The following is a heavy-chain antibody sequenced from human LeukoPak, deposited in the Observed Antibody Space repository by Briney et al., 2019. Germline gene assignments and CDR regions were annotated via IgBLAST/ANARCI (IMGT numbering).Heavy chain of an antibody. D-gene: IGHD1-7*01. CDR3: AREGTMAPFDY. CDR1: GSTFSSYW. J-gene: IGHJ4*02. CDR2: INSDGSST. Sequence: PGGSLRPSCAASGSTFSSYWMHWVRQAPGKGLVWVSRINSDGSSTSYADSVKGRFTISRDNAKNTLYLQMNSLRAEDTAVYYCAREGTMAPFDYWGQGTLVTVSS. V-gene: IGHV3-74*01.